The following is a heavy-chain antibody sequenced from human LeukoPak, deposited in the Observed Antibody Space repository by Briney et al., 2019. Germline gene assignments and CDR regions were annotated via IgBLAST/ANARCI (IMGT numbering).Heavy chain of an antibody. CDR2: IYHSGST. J-gene: IGHJ4*02. CDR1: GYSISSGYY. V-gene: IGHV4-38-2*02. CDR3: ASPPIIVGATTADY. Sequence: SSETLSLTCTVSGYSISSGYYWGWIRPPPGKGLEWIGSIYHSGSTYYNPSLKSRVTISVDTSKNQFSLKLSSVTAADTAVYYCASPPIIVGATTADYWGQGTLVTVSS. D-gene: IGHD1-26*01.